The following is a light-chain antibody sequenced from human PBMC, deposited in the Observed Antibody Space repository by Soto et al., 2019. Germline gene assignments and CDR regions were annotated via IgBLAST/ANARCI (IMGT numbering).Light chain of an antibody. J-gene: IGKJ1*01. CDR2: GAS. CDR1: QSVSSN. V-gene: IGKV3-15*01. Sequence: IVMTQSPSTLSVSPWERATLSFRASQSVSSNLAWYQQKPGQAPRLLIYGASTRATGIPARFSGSGSGTEFTLTISSLQSEDFAVYYCQQYGSSRWTFGQGTKVDIK. CDR3: QQYGSSRWT.